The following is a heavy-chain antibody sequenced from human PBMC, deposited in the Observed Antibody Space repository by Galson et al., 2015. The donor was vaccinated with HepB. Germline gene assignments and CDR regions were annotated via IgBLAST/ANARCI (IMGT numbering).Heavy chain of an antibody. CDR2: ITGKGDST. Sequence: SLRLSCAASGFAFGSHAMSWVRQAPGRGLEWISGITGKGDSTFYAYSVKGRFTVSKDNSNNMLYMQMNSLRAEDAGLYFCAKGYGLFDSWGQGILVTVSS. D-gene: IGHD5-18*01. V-gene: IGHV3-23*01. CDR1: GFAFGSHA. CDR3: AKGYGLFDS. J-gene: IGHJ5*01.